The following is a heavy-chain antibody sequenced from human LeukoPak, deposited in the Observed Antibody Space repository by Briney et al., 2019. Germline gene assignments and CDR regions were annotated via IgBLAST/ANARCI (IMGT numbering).Heavy chain of an antibody. V-gene: IGHV3-66*02. CDR2: IYSGGGT. J-gene: IGHJ3*01. CDR3: GRDVGP. Sequence: GGSLRLSCAASGFTVSSNYMSWVRQAPGKGLEWVSLIYSGGGTHYADSVRGRFTISRDNSKNTLFLQMNSLRGDDTAVYYCGRDVGPWGQGTMVTVSS. CDR1: GFTVSSNY. D-gene: IGHD3-10*02.